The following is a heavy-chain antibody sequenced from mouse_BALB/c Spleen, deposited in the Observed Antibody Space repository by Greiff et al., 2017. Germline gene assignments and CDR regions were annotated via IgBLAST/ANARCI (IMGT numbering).Heavy chain of an antibody. Sequence: DVMLVESGGGLVQPGGSRKLSCAASGFTFSSFGMHWVRQAPEKGLEWVAYISSGSSTIYYADTVKGRFTISRDNPKNTLFLQMTSLRSEDTAMYYCARTTGNYFDYWGQGTTLTVSS. CDR1: GFTFSSFG. V-gene: IGHV5-17*02. J-gene: IGHJ2*01. CDR3: ARTTGNYFDY. D-gene: IGHD4-1*01. CDR2: ISSGSSTI.